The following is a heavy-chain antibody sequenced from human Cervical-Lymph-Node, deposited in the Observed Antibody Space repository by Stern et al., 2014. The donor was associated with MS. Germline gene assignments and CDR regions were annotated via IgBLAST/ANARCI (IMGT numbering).Heavy chain of an antibody. Sequence: VQLVQSGAEVKKPRDSLKISCKGSGYTFSKNWIAWVRQRPGKGLEWMGIIYPDDSDTRYSPSFQGQGTMSADKAFHTPSLQWNSLKAPDPAIYSCARPPPRRNSNDPNFGLDVWGQGTTVTVSS. J-gene: IGHJ6*02. CDR1: GYTFSKNW. V-gene: IGHV5-51*03. CDR2: IYPDDSDT. D-gene: IGHD1-1*01. CDR3: ARPPPRRNSNDPNFGLDV.